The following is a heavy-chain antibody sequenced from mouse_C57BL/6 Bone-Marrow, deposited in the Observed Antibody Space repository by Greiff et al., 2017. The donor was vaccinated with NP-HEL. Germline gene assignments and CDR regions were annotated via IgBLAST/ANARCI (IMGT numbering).Heavy chain of an antibody. V-gene: IGHV1-26*01. CDR1: GYTFTDYY. CDR3: ASYGSSYDPYFDY. D-gene: IGHD1-1*01. J-gene: IGHJ2*01. CDR2: INPNNGGT. Sequence: VQLQQSGPELVKPGASVKISCKASGYTFTDYYMNWVKQSHGKSLEWIGDINPNNGGTSYNQKFKGKATLTVDKSSSTAYMELRSLTSEDSAVYYCASYGSSYDPYFDYWGQGTTLTVSS.